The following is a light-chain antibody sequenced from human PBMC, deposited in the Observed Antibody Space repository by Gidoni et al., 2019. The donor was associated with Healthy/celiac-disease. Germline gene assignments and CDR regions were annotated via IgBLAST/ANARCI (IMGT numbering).Light chain of an antibody. CDR3: QQSYSTPRT. CDR2: AAS. Sequence: DIHMTQSPSSLSANVGDRVTITCRASQSISSYLNWYQQKPGKAPKLLIYAASSLQSGVPSRFSGSGSGTDFTLTISSLQPEDFATYYCQQSYSTPRTFXQXTKVEIK. V-gene: IGKV1-39*01. J-gene: IGKJ1*01. CDR1: QSISSY.